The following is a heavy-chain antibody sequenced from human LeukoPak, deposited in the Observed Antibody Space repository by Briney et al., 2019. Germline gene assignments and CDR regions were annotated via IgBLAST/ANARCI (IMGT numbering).Heavy chain of an antibody. CDR1: GFTFSRYG. CDR3: AREYSNRIPGSFGYYYYGMDV. V-gene: IGHV3-23*01. CDR2: ISGSADST. Sequence: GGSLRLSCAASGFTFSRYGMSWVRQAPGKGLEWVSTISGSADSTDYADSVKGRFIISRDNSKSTLFLQMNSLRAEDAAVYYCAREYSNRIPGSFGYYYYGMDVWGQGTTVTVSS. D-gene: IGHD4-11*01. J-gene: IGHJ6*02.